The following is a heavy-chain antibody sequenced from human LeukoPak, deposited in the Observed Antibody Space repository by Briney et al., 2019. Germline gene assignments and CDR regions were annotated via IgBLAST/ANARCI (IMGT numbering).Heavy chain of an antibody. Sequence: GASVKVSCKASGYTFTTYGISWVRQAPGQGLEWMGWINAYSDNMNYAPKLQDRVTLTTDTSTCTVYMELRSLRSDDTAVYYCARDSRSAWYGHLDHWGQGTLVTVSS. D-gene: IGHD6-13*01. CDR1: GYTFTTYG. CDR3: ARDSRSAWYGHLDH. V-gene: IGHV1-18*01. CDR2: INAYSDNM. J-gene: IGHJ4*02.